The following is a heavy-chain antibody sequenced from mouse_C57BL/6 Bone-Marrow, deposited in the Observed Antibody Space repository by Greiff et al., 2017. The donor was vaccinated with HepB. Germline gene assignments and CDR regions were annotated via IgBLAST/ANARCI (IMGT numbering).Heavy chain of an antibody. V-gene: IGHV1-81*01. D-gene: IGHD1-1*01. CDR2: IYPRSGNT. CDR3: ARAGTTVHYYAMDY. Sequence: VKLVESGAELARPGASVKLSCKASGYTFTSYGISWVKQRTGQGLEWIGEIYPRSGNTYYNEKFKGKATLTADKSSSTAYMELRSLTSEDSAVYFCARAGTTVHYYAMDYWGQGTSVTVSS. J-gene: IGHJ4*01. CDR1: GYTFTSYG.